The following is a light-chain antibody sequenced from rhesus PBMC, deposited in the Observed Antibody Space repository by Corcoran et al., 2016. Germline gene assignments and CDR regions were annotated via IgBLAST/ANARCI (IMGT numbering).Light chain of an antibody. CDR3: MQALQTPPT. CDR2: RVS. Sequence: DIVMTQTPPSLPVTPGEPASISCRSSQSLLHTDGRTYLYWYLQKPGQPLQLLIYRVSNRFSGVPDRFSGIGSGTVFTLKIRRVKAEDVGVYYCMQALQTPPTFGQGTKVEIK. J-gene: IGKJ1*01. CDR1: QSLLHTDGRTY. V-gene: IGKV2-73*01.